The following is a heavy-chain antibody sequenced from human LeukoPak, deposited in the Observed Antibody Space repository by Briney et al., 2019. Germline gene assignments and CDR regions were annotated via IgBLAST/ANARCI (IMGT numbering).Heavy chain of an antibody. Sequence: SETLSLTCAVYGGSFSGYYWSWIRQPPGKGLEWIGEINHSGSTNYNPSLKSRVTISVDTSKNQFSLKLSSVTAADTAVYYCARGSGYSSSWYRNWGQGTLVTVSS. CDR2: INHSGST. CDR3: ARGSGYSSSWYRN. CDR1: GGSFSGYY. J-gene: IGHJ4*02. V-gene: IGHV4-34*01. D-gene: IGHD6-13*01.